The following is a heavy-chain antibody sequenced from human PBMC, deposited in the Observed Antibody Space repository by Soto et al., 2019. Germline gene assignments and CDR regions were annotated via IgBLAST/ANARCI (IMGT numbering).Heavy chain of an antibody. Sequence: PGGSLRLSCAASGFTFSSYAMSWVRQASGKGLEWVSAISGSGGSTYYADSVKGRFTISGDNSKNTLYLQMNSLRAEDTAVYYCAKGSSSSFSPNLFDPWGQGTLVTVSS. CDR3: AKGSSSSFSPNLFDP. D-gene: IGHD6-6*01. CDR1: GFTFSSYA. J-gene: IGHJ5*02. V-gene: IGHV3-23*01. CDR2: ISGSGGST.